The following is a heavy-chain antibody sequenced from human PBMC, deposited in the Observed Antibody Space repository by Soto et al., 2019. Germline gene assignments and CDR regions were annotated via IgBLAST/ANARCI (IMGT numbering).Heavy chain of an antibody. J-gene: IGHJ4*02. CDR1: GGSISSPNFY. D-gene: IGHD6-13*01. CDR3: ARQSHELAAGFDY. Sequence: TLSLTCTVSGGSISSPNFYWSLIRQHPGKGLEWIGHIYYNGTTYYNPTLKSRVTISVDTSKNQFSLTLSSVTAADTAVYYCARQSHELAAGFDYWGQGTLVTVSS. CDR2: IYYNGTT. V-gene: IGHV4-30-4*08.